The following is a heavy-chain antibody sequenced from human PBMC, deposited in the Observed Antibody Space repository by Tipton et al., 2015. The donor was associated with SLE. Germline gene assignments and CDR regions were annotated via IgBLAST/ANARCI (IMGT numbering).Heavy chain of an antibody. CDR3: ASEGVHYDFWSGATGAFDI. Sequence: TLSLTCTVSGGSISSYYWSWILQPAGKGLEWIGRIYTSGSTNYNPSLKSRVTMSVDTSKNQFSLKLSSVTAADTAVYYCASEGVHYDFWSGATGAFDIWGQGTMVTVSS. J-gene: IGHJ3*02. D-gene: IGHD3-3*01. CDR1: GGSISSYY. CDR2: IYTSGST. V-gene: IGHV4-4*07.